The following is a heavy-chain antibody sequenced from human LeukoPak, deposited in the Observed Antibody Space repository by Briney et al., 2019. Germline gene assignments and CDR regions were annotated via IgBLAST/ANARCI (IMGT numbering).Heavy chain of an antibody. J-gene: IGHJ4*02. CDR3: ARADCGGDCYSRPDY. V-gene: IGHV3-33*01. Sequence: GGSLRLSCAASGFTFSTYGMHWVRQAPGKGLEWVAVIWYDGSNKYYADSVKGRFTISRDNSKNTLYLQTNSLRAEDTAVYYCARADCGGDCYSRPDYWGQGTLVTVSS. CDR2: IWYDGSNK. CDR1: GFTFSTYG. D-gene: IGHD2-21*02.